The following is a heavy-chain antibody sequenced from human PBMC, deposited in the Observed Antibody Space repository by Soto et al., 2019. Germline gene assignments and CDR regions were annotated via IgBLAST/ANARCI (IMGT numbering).Heavy chain of an antibody. V-gene: IGHV4-30-4*01. J-gene: IGHJ4*02. D-gene: IGHD3-22*01. CDR1: GGSISSGDYY. CDR2: IYYSGST. Sequence: SETLSLTCTVSGGSISSGDYYWSWIRQPPGKGLEWIGYIYYSGSTYYNPSLKSRVTISVDTSKNQFSLKLSSVTAADTAVYYCARDDYDSSGYSKWGQGTLVTVLL. CDR3: ARDDYDSSGYSK.